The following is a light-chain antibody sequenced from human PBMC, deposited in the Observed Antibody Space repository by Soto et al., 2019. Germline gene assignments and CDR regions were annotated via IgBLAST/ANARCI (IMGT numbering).Light chain of an antibody. J-gene: IGKJ3*01. CDR3: QQHNDWPLT. V-gene: IGKV3D-15*01. Sequence: EIVMTQSPATLSVSPGERATLSCRASQSLNTKVAWYQQKPGQAPRLLIYDASTRATGIPARFGGSGSGTEFTLTINSLQSEDFAVYYCQQHNDWPLTFGPRTKVDLK. CDR2: DAS. CDR1: QSLNTK.